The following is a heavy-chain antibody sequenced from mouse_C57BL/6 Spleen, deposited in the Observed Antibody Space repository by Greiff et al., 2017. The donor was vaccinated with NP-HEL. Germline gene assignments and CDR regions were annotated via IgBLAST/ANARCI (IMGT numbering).Heavy chain of an antibody. D-gene: IGHD1-1*01. CDR1: GYTFTDYN. CDR3: AREVNYYGGSPYFDY. J-gene: IGHJ2*01. V-gene: IGHV1-18*01. Sequence: VKPGASVKIPCKASGYTFTDYNMDWVKQSHGKSLEWIGDINPNNGGTIYNQKFKGKATLTVDKSSSTAYMELRSLTSEDTAVYYCAREVNYYGGSPYFDYWGQGTTLTVSS. CDR2: INPNNGGT.